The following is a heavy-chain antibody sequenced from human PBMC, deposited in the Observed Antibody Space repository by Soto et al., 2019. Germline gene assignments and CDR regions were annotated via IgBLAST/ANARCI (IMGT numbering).Heavy chain of an antibody. D-gene: IGHD1-1*01. CDR3: SMERDGDNRDLFDY. J-gene: IGHJ4*01. V-gene: IGHV1-18*01. CDR2: ISAYNGNT. Sequence: APARENEWMGWISAYNGNTNYAQKLQGRVTMTTDTSTSTAYMELRSLRSEDTAVYYCSMERDGDNRDLFDYW.